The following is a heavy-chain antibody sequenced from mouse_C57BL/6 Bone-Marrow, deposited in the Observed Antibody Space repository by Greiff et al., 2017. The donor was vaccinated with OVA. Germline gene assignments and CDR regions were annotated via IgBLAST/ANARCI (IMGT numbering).Heavy chain of an antibody. CDR2: IYPGNSDT. CDR3: TRCGDYDEDYYAMDY. D-gene: IGHD2-4*01. J-gene: IGHJ4*01. Sequence: VQLQQSGTVLARPGASVKMSCKTSGYTFTSYWMHWVKQRPGQGLEWIGAIYPGNSDTSYNQKFKGKAKLTAVTSASTAYMALSSLTNEDSAVYYCTRCGDYDEDYYAMDYWGQGTSVTVSS. V-gene: IGHV1-5*01. CDR1: GYTFTSYW.